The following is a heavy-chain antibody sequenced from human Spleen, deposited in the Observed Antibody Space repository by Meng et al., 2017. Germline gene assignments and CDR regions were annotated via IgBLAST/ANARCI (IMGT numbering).Heavy chain of an antibody. CDR1: GYTFTSYG. CDR3: AREGYGDAYILLY. Sequence: QGQVVQSGAEVKKPGASVKVSCKASGYTFTSYGISWVRQAPGQGLEWMGWISAYNGNTNYAQKLQGRVTITRDTSASTAYMELSSLKSEDTAVYYCAREGYGDAYILLYWGQGTLVTVSS. J-gene: IGHJ4*02. V-gene: IGHV1-18*01. CDR2: ISAYNGNT. D-gene: IGHD5-24*01.